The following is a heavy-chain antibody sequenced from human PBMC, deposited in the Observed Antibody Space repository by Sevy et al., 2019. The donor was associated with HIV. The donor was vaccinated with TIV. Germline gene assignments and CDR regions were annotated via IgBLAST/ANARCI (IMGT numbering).Heavy chain of an antibody. CDR3: ARAGCSRPHDC. J-gene: IGHJ4*02. CDR1: GFTFSSYA. D-gene: IGHD2-2*01. V-gene: IGHV3-23*01. CDR2: FSFGGGKI. Sequence: GGSLRLSCAASGFTFSSYAMSWVRQPPGKGLEWVATFSFGGGKINYADSVKGRFTISRDNSKNTLFLQMNRLRAEDTAVYYCARAGCSRPHDCWGQGTLVTVSS.